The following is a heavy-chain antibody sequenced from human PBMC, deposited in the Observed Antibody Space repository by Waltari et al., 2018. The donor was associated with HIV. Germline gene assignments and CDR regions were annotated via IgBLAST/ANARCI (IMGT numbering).Heavy chain of an antibody. Sequence: QVQLVQSGAEVKKPGASVKVSCKASGYTFTSYYMHWVRQAPGQGLEWKGIINPSGGSTSYAQKFQGKVTMTRDTSTSTVYMELSSLRSEDTAVYYCAREGDIVVVPAGGGWFDPWGQGTLVTVSS. V-gene: IGHV1-46*03. CDR2: INPSGGST. CDR3: AREGDIVVVPAGGGWFDP. CDR1: GYTFTSYY. D-gene: IGHD2-2*01. J-gene: IGHJ5*02.